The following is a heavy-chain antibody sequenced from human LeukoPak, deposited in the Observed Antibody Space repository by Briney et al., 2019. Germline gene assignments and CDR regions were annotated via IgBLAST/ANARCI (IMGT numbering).Heavy chain of an antibody. Sequence: PSETLSLTCTVSGGSISSYYWSWIRQPPGKGLEWIGYIYYSGATTYNPSLKSRVTISLDTSKKQFSLKLSSVTAADTAVYYCARGGDSSSWSNDYWGQGTLVTVSS. J-gene: IGHJ4*02. CDR3: ARGGDSSSWSNDY. CDR1: GGSISSYY. CDR2: IYYSGAT. D-gene: IGHD6-13*01. V-gene: IGHV4-59*01.